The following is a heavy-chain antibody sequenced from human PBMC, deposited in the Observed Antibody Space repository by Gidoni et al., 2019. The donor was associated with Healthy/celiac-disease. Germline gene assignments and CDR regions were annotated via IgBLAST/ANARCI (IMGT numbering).Heavy chain of an antibody. CDR2: TYYSGST. CDR3: ARDIKGRDGYSHFDY. Sequence: QVQLQESGPGLVKPSQTLPLTCTVPGGSISSGGYFWSWIRQHPGKGLEWIGYTYYSGSTYYNPSLKSRVTISVDTSKNQFSLKLSSVTAADTAVYYCARDIKGRDGYSHFDYWGQGTLVTVSS. J-gene: IGHJ4*02. CDR1: GGSISSGGYF. V-gene: IGHV4-31*03. D-gene: IGHD5-18*01.